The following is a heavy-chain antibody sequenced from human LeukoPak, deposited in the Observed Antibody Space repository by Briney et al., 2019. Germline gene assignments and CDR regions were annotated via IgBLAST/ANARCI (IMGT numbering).Heavy chain of an antibody. CDR1: GFTFSSYA. CDR3: AKDQGVVGATAY. CDR2: ISGSGGST. V-gene: IGHV3-23*01. D-gene: IGHD1-26*01. J-gene: IGHJ4*02. Sequence: GGSLRLSCAASGFTFSSYAMSWVRQAPGKGMERVSAISGSGGSTYYADSVKGRFTISRDNSKNTLYLQMNSLRAEDTAVYYCAKDQGVVGATAYWGQGTLVTVSS.